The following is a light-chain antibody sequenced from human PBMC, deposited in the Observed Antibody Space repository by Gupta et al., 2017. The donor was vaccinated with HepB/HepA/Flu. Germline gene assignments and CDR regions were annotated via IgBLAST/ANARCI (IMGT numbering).Light chain of an antibody. J-gene: IGLJ2*01. CDR2: LHN. CDR1: SSSSGENH. CDR3: AVWDDSLRGRL. Sequence: QSLLTQPPSSSGPPGPSVTTSCSGGSSSSGENHVYWLQQFPGTTPKHLIDLHNQRTSGVPDRFSAFKSGTSASLAISGLRAEDEADYFCAVWDDSLRGRLFGGGAQLTV. V-gene: IGLV1-47*01.